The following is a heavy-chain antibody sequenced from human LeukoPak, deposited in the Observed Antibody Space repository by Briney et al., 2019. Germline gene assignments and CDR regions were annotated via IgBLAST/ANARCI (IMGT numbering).Heavy chain of an antibody. J-gene: IGHJ4*02. CDR2: IYYSGST. V-gene: IGHV4-39*01. Sequence: SETLSLTCTVSGGPISSSSYYWGWIRQPPGKGLEWIGSIYYSGSTYCNPSLKSRVTISVDTSKNQFSLKLSSVTAADTAVYYCARRGASMVRGYTYYFDYWGQGTLVTVSS. CDR1: GGPISSSSYY. CDR3: ARRGASMVRGYTYYFDY. D-gene: IGHD3-10*01.